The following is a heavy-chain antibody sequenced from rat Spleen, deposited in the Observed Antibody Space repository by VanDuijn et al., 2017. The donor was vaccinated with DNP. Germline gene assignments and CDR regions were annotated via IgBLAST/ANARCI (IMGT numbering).Heavy chain of an antibody. CDR3: ARPDYYDGSYPHY. CDR2: ISASGGST. Sequence: EVQLVESGGGLAQPGRSLKLSCAASGFTFSDYYMAWVRQAPTRGLEWVASISASGGSTSYRDSVKGRFTISRDNAKSTLFLQMNSLRSEDMATYYCARPDYYDGSYPHYWGQGVMVTVSS. CDR1: GFTFSDYY. J-gene: IGHJ2*01. V-gene: IGHV5-25*01. D-gene: IGHD1-12*02.